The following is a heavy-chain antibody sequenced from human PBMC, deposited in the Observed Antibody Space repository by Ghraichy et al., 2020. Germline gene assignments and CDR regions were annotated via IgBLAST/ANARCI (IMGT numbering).Heavy chain of an antibody. V-gene: IGHV4-34*01. D-gene: IGHD6-13*01. J-gene: IGHJ5*02. CDR3: ARYSSSRYNWFDP. CDR1: GGSFSGYY. Sequence: SETLSLTCAVYGGSFSGYYWSWIRQPPGKGLEWIGKINHSGSTNYNPSLKSRVTISVDTSKNQFSLKLSSVTAADTAVYYCARYSSSRYNWFDPWGQGTLVTVSS. CDR2: INHSGST.